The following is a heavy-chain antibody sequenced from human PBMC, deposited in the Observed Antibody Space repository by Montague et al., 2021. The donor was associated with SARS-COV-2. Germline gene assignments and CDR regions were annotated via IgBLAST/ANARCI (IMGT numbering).Heavy chain of an antibody. V-gene: IGHV4-31*11. Sequence: TLSLTCAVSGGSISSGTWWTWVRQHPGKGLEFIGYIYYSGSSFYNPSLKSRLTISVDTSKNRFSLRLSSVTAADTAIYFCASQSGSYYNYFDLWGQGTLVTVSS. D-gene: IGHD1-26*01. CDR2: IYYSGSS. CDR1: GGSISSGTW. CDR3: ASQSGSYYNYFDL. J-gene: IGHJ4*02.